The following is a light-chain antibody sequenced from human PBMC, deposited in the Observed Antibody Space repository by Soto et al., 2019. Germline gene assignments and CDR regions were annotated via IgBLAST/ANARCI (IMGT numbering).Light chain of an antibody. V-gene: IGLV1-40*01. CDR1: RSNIGAGYD. CDR2: T. Sequence: QSALTQPPSVSGAPGQRVTISCTGSRSNIGAGYDVHWYQQLPSTAPKVLIYTNRPSGVPDRFSGSKSGTSASLAITGLQAEDEADYYCQSYDSSVSGWVFGGGTKLTVL. CDR3: QSYDSSVSGWV. J-gene: IGLJ3*02.